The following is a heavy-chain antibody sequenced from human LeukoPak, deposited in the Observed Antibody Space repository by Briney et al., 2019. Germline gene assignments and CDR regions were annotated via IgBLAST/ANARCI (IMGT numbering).Heavy chain of an antibody. D-gene: IGHD1-26*01. J-gene: IGHJ6*02. CDR3: ARDRGWELLTSHYYYGMDV. CDR1: GFTFSSYS. CDR2: ISSSSSTI. Sequence: GGSLRLSCAASGFTFSSYSMNWVRQAPGKGLEWVSYISSSSSTIYYADSVKGRFTISRDNAKNSLYLQMNSLRAEDTAVYYCARDRGWELLTSHYYYGMDVWGQGTTVIVSS. V-gene: IGHV3-48*01.